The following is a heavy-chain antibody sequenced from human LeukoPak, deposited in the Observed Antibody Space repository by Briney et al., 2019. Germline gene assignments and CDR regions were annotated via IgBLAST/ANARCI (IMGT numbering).Heavy chain of an antibody. D-gene: IGHD6-13*01. Sequence: GGSLRLSCAASGFTFSDYYMSWIRQAPGKGLEWVSYISSRGSTIYYADSVKGRFTISRDNAKNSLYLQMNSLRAEDTAVYYCARGPRIAAAGTTEEFDYWGQGTLVTVSS. J-gene: IGHJ4*02. CDR3: ARGPRIAAAGTTEEFDY. CDR1: GFTFSDYY. CDR2: ISSRGSTI. V-gene: IGHV3-11*04.